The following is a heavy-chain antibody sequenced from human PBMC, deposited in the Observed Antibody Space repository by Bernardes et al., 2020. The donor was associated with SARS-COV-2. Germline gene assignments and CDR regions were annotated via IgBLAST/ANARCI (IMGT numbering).Heavy chain of an antibody. CDR3: AKDFSGRRQEYDFWSGYPHSFSGMDV. CDR1: GFTFSSYA. D-gene: IGHD3-3*01. V-gene: IGHV3-23*01. J-gene: IGHJ6*02. CDR2: ISGSGGST. Sequence: GGSLRLSCAASGFTFSSYAMSWVRQAPGKGLEWVSAISGSGGSTYYADSVKGRFTISRDNSKNTLYLQMNSLRAEDTAVYYCAKDFSGRRQEYDFWSGYPHSFSGMDVWGPGTTVTVSS.